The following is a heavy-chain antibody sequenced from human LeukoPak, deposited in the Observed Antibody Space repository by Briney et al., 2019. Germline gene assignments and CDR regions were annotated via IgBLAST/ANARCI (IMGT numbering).Heavy chain of an antibody. D-gene: IGHD2-21*02. CDR2: IRYDGSNK. CDR1: GFTFSSYG. V-gene: IGHV3-30*02. CDR3: AKDRPPYCGGDCSNFDY. Sequence: GGSLRLSCAASGFTFSSYGMHWVRQAPGKGLEWVAFIRYDGSNKYYADSVKGRFTISRDNSKNTLYLQMNSLRAEDTAVYYCAKDRPPYCGGDCSNFDYWGQGTLVTVSS. J-gene: IGHJ4*02.